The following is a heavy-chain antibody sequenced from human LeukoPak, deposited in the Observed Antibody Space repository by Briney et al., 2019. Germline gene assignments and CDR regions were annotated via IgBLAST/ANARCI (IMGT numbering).Heavy chain of an antibody. CDR2: IYYSGST. J-gene: IGHJ6*03. CDR1: GGSISSGGYY. Sequence: PSETLSLTCTVSGGSISSGGYYWSWIRQHSGKGLEWIGYIYYSGSTYYNPSLKSRVTISVDTYQNQFSLKLSSVTAADTAVYYCGSAVANYYYYYMDVWGKGTTVTVSS. D-gene: IGHD2-15*01. V-gene: IGHV4-31*03. CDR3: GSAVANYYYYYMDV.